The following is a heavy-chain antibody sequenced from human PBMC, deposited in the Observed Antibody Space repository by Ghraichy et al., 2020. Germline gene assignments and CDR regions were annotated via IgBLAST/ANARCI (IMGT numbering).Heavy chain of an antibody. Sequence: GGSLRLSCRGSGFTFGSHAMSWVRQAPGKGLEWVSAITGSGNSTYYADSVKGRFIISRDNSKNTVYLQMNTLRDEDTAVYYFTNGLGGYGSGSHYFDYWGQGTLGTVSS. D-gene: IGHD3-10*01. CDR1: GFTFGSHA. V-gene: IGHV3-23*01. CDR2: ITGSGNST. CDR3: TNGLGGYGSGSHYFDY. J-gene: IGHJ4*02.